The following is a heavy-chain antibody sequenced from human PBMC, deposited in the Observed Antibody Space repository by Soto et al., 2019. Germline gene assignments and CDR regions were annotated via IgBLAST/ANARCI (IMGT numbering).Heavy chain of an antibody. CDR2: ISAYNGNT. CDR1: GYTFTGYY. CDR3: ARTRYYYGSGSYDDY. J-gene: IGHJ4*02. D-gene: IGHD3-10*01. Sequence: GASVKVSCKASGYTFTGYYMHWVRQAPGQGLEWMGWISAYNGNTNYAQKLQGRVIMTTDTSTSTAYMELRSLRSDDTAVYYCARTRYYYGSGSYDDYWGQGTLVTVSS. V-gene: IGHV1-18*04.